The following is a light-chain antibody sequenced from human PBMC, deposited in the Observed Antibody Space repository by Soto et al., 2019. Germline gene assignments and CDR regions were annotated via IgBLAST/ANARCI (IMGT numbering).Light chain of an antibody. J-gene: IGKJ4*01. CDR1: QSISSK. CDR3: QEYNHWHPIT. Sequence: ELVMTQSPATLSVFPGARATLSCRASQSISSKLAWYQQKPGQAPRLLIYGASTSATGIPVRFSGSGSGTEFTLTITSLQSEDVAVYYCQEYNHWHPITFGGGTKVEIK. CDR2: GAS. V-gene: IGKV3-15*01.